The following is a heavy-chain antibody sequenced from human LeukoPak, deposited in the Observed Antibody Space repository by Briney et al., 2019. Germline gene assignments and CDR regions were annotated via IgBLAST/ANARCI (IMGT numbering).Heavy chain of an antibody. CDR2: ISSSGSSI. Sequence: GGSLRLSCAASGFTFSSYEMNWVRQAPGKGLEWVSYISSSGSSIYYADSLKGRFTISRDNAKNSLYLQMNSLRTEDTAVYYCAKDSSGTTAFDSWGQGTLVTVSS. CDR3: AKDSSGTTAFDS. J-gene: IGHJ4*02. D-gene: IGHD1-7*01. CDR1: GFTFSSYE. V-gene: IGHV3-48*03.